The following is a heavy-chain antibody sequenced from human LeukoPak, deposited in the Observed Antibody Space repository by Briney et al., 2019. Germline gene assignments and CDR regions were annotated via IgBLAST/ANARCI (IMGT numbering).Heavy chain of an antibody. Sequence: PSETLSLTCTVSGYSISSGYYWGWIRQPPGKGLEWIGSIYHSGSTYYNPSLKSRVTISVDTSKNQFSLKLSSVTAADTAVYYCARATPHYAPGPWGQGTLVTVSS. D-gene: IGHD4-17*01. V-gene: IGHV4-38-2*02. CDR2: IYHSGST. CDR1: GYSISSGYY. J-gene: IGHJ4*02. CDR3: ARATPHYAPGP.